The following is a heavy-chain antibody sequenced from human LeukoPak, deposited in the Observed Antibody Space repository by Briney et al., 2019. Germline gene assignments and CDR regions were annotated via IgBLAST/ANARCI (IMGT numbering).Heavy chain of an antibody. V-gene: IGHV4-59*11. J-gene: IGHJ4*02. CDR1: GASMRDHY. Sequence: SETLSLTCAVSGASMRDHYWTWIRQPPGKGLEWIGSMYYMLNANSYNPSLKSRVSTSVDTPDNQFSLKLKSVTAADTAVYYCATSFRSGWGFDSWGQGILVAVSS. CDR2: MYYMLNA. CDR3: ATSFRSGWGFDS. D-gene: IGHD6-19*01.